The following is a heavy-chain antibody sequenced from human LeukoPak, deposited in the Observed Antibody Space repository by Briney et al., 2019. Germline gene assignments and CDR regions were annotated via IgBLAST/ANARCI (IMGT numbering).Heavy chain of an antibody. CDR1: GFAVGSND. J-gene: IGHJ4*02. Sequence: GGSLRLSCAASGFAVGSNDMSWVRQAPGKGLKWVSTIYVGGRTYYADSVKGRFTISRDDSKNMVYLQMNSLRAEDTATYFCARDLGDGEFDSWGQGTLVTVSS. CDR2: IYVGGRT. V-gene: IGHV3-53*01. D-gene: IGHD3-10*01. CDR3: ARDLGDGEFDS.